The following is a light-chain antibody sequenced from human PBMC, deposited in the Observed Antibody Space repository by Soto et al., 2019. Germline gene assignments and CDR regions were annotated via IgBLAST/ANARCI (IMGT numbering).Light chain of an antibody. CDR3: QQTSLSHLT. V-gene: IGKV3-20*01. Sequence: EIVLTQSPGTLSLSPGERATLSCRASQSVPTNFLAWYQQKPGQAPRLLIHDASSRANGIPARFSGSVSGTDFTLTISRLEPEDFALDDCQQTSLSHLTCGGGNKVESK. J-gene: IGKJ4*01. CDR1: QSVPTNF. CDR2: DAS.